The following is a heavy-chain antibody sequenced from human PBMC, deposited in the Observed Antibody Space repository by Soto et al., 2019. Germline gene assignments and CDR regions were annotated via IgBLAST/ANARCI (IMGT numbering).Heavy chain of an antibody. CDR2: IYHNGDT. CDR3: ARARIVVAGTIVDY. Sequence: SETLSLTCAVSGYSLTSGYYYGWIRQPPGKGLEWIGRIYHNGDTYYDPSLKSRVTISVDTSKNHFSLKLTSVTAADTAVYYCARARIVVAGTIVDYWGQGTLVTVSS. D-gene: IGHD6-19*01. CDR1: GYSLTSGYY. V-gene: IGHV4-38-2*01. J-gene: IGHJ4*02.